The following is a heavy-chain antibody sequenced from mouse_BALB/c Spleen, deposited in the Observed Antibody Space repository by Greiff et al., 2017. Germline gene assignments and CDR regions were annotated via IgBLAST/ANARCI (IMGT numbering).Heavy chain of an antibody. D-gene: IGHD1-1*01. CDR1: GYSITSDYA. J-gene: IGHJ2*01. CDR2: ISYSGST. V-gene: IGHV3-2*02. CDR3: ARSGGITTVVEDY. Sequence: EVKLEESGPGLVKPSQSLSLTCTVTGYSITSDYAWNWIRQFPGNKLEWMGYISYSGSTSYNPSLKSRISITRDTSKNQFFLQLNSVTTEDTATYYCARSGGITTVVEDYWGQGTTLTVSS.